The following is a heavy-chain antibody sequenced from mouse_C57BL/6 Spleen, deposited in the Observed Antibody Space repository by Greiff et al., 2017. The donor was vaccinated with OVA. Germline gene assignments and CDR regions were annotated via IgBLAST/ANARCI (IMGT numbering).Heavy chain of an antibody. CDR3: ARSRGYDYDGPWFAY. CDR2: IYPGSGNT. Sequence: VQLQQSGAELVRPGASVKLSCKASGYTFTDYYINWVKQRPGQGLEWIARIYPGSGNTYYNEKFKGKATLTAEKSSSTAYMQLSSLTSEDSAVYFCARSRGYDYDGPWFAYWGQGTLVTVSA. V-gene: IGHV1-76*01. J-gene: IGHJ3*01. CDR1: GYTFTDYY. D-gene: IGHD2-4*01.